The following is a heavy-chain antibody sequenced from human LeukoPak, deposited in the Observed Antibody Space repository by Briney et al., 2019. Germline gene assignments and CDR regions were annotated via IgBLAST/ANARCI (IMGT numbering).Heavy chain of an antibody. J-gene: IGHJ6*03. D-gene: IGHD3-22*01. CDR1: GGSISSYY. V-gene: IGHV4-4*07. Sequence: PETPSYTCTVSGGSISSYYWSWIRQPAGKGLEWIGRIYTSGSTNYNPSLKSRVTMSVDTSKNQFSLKLSSVTAADTAVYYCARDSRVAYYDSSGSRGPYSYYIDAWGKGTTVTVSS. CDR2: IYTSGST. CDR3: ARDSRVAYYDSSGSRGPYSYYIDA.